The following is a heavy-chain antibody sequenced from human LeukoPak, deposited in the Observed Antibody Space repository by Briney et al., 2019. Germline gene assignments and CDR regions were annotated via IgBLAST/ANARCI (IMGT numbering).Heavy chain of an antibody. CDR3: ARALYYYYMDV. V-gene: IGHV4-59*01. CDR2: IYYSGST. CDR1: GGSISSYY. Sequence: SETLSLTCTVSGGSISSYYWSWIRQPPGKGLEWIGYIYYSGSTNYNPPLKSRVTISVDTSKNQFSLKLSSVTAADTAVYYSARALYYYYMDVWGKGTTVTVSS. J-gene: IGHJ6*03.